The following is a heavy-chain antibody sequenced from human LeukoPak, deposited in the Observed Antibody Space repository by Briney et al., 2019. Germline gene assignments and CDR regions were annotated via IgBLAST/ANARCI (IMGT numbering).Heavy chain of an antibody. Sequence: PSETLSLTCTVSGGSISSGGYCWSWIRQHPGKGLEWIGYIYYSGSTYYNPSLKSRVTISVDTSKNQFSLKLSSVTAADTAVYYCARTGGYSYGFVVPNNPRRDWFDPWGQGTLVTVSS. V-gene: IGHV4-31*03. J-gene: IGHJ5*02. CDR2: IYYSGST. D-gene: IGHD5-18*01. CDR1: GGSISSGGYC. CDR3: ARTGGYSYGFVVPNNPRRDWFDP.